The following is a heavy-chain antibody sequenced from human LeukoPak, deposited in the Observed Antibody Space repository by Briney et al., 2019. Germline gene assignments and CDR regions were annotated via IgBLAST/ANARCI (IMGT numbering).Heavy chain of an antibody. CDR3: AKDRGRYYDSSGYYWGYYFDS. D-gene: IGHD3-22*01. CDR1: GFTFSNYA. J-gene: IGHJ4*02. V-gene: IGHV3-23*01. Sequence: PGGSLRLSCAASGFTFSNYAVNWVRQAPGKGLEWVSAISGSGGSTYYADSVKGRFTISRDNPKNTLYLQMSSLGAEDTAVYYCAKDRGRYYDSSGYYWGYYFDSWGQGILVTVST. CDR2: ISGSGGST.